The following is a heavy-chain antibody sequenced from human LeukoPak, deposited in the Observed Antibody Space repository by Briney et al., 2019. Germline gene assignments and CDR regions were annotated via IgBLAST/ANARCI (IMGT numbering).Heavy chain of an antibody. CDR3: ARDASGQGVDTAMTAPCDY. CDR2: INPSGGST. V-gene: IGHV1-46*01. CDR1: GGTFSSYA. Sequence: ASVKVSCKASGGTFSSYAISWVRQAPGQGLEWMGIINPSGGSTSYAQKFQGRVTMTRDTSTSTVYMELSSLRSEDTAVYYCARDASGQGVDTAMTAPCDYWGQGTLVTVSS. J-gene: IGHJ4*02. D-gene: IGHD5-18*01.